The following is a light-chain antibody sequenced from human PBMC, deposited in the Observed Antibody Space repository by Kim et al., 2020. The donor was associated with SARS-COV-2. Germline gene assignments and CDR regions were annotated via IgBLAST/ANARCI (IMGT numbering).Light chain of an antibody. CDR1: QSVSTK. CDR3: QQYDKWPLT. CDR2: GAS. V-gene: IGKV3-15*01. J-gene: IGKJ4*01. Sequence: DIVMTQSPATLSVSPGERVTLSCRASQSVSTKLAWYQHKPGQAPRLLIHGASSRATGVPARFTGSGSGTEFTLTISTLQSEDFVLYYCQQYDKWPLTFGGGTKVDIK.